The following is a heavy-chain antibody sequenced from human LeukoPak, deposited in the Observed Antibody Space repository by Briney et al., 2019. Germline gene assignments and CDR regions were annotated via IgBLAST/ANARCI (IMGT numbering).Heavy chain of an antibody. Sequence: GGSLRLSCAASGFTFSSYSMNWVRQAPGKGLEWVSSISSSSSYIYYADSVKGRFTISRDNAKNSLYLQMNSLRAEDTAVYYCAKVQSSSSDNWFDPWGQGTLVTVSS. CDR2: ISSSSSYI. CDR1: GFTFSSYS. D-gene: IGHD6-6*01. J-gene: IGHJ5*02. CDR3: AKVQSSSSDNWFDP. V-gene: IGHV3-21*01.